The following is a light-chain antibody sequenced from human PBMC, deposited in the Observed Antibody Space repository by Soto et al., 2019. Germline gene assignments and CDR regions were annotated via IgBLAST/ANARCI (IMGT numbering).Light chain of an antibody. CDR2: ASS. CDR1: HSVASH. Sequence: EIVLTQSPATLSVSPGERATLSFRASHSVASHFAWYQQKPGQAPMLLIFASSTRATGVPARFSGSGSVTEFTLTISSLQSEDFAVYYCQQYGDWPLTFGGGAKFEIE. CDR3: QQYGDWPLT. V-gene: IGKV3-15*01. J-gene: IGKJ4*01.